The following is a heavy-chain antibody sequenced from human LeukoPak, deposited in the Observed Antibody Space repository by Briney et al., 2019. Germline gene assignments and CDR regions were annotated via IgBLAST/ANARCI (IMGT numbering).Heavy chain of an antibody. CDR3: ARDLATYSNFRYLDY. CDR2: ISSSSSYI. V-gene: IGHV3-21*01. CDR1: GFTFSSYS. D-gene: IGHD4-11*01. Sequence: GGSLRLSCAASGFTFSSYSMNWVRQAPGKGLEWVSSISSSSSYIYYADSVKGRFTISRDNAKNSLYLQMNSLRAEDTAVYYCARDLATYSNFRYLDYWGQGTLVTVSS. J-gene: IGHJ4*02.